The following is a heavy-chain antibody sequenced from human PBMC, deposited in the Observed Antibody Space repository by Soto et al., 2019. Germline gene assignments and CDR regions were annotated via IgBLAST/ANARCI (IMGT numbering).Heavy chain of an antibody. J-gene: IGHJ5*02. CDR1: GFTFSSYA. CDR3: AKDRSTYYLVPPFDP. CDR2: ISVSGSST. V-gene: IGHV3-23*01. Sequence: GSLRLSCAASGFTFSSYAMSWVRQAPGKGLEWVSGISVSGSSTYYADSVKGRFTISRDNSKNTLYLQMNSLRAEDTAVYYCAKDRSTYYLVPPFDPWRQGTLVTVSS. D-gene: IGHD3-10*01.